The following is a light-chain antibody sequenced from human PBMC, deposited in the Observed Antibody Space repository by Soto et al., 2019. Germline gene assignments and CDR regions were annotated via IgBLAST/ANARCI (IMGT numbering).Light chain of an antibody. J-gene: IGKJ1*01. CDR3: QQSYSTPRT. CDR1: QSISSY. V-gene: IGKV1-39*01. Sequence: DIQMTQSPSSLSASVGDRVTITCRASQSISSYLNWYQQKPGKAPKLLIYAASSLQSGVPSRFSGSGSGTDFPITISSLQPEDFATYYCQQSYSTPRTFGQGPKVEIK. CDR2: AAS.